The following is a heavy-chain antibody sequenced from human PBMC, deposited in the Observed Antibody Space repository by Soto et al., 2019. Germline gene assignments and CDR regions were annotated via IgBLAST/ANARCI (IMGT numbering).Heavy chain of an antibody. CDR3: ARWHSSSGYYGMDV. J-gene: IGHJ6*02. V-gene: IGHV4-30-4*02. D-gene: IGHD6-25*01. CDR1: GGSISSGDYY. CDR2: IYYSGST. Sequence: SETLSLTCTVSGGSISSGDYYWSWIRQPPGKGLEWIAYIYYSGSTNYNPFFKSRVIVSVDTSRNQFSLKLSSLTAADTAVYYCARWHSSSGYYGMDVWGQGTTVTVSS.